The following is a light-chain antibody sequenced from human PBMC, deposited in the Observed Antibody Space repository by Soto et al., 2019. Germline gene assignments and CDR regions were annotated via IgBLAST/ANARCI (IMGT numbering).Light chain of an antibody. V-gene: IGKV1-8*01. CDR3: QQYLSYPYT. CDR2: AAA. CDR1: QGISSY. Sequence: AIRMTQSPSSFSASTGDRVTITCRASQGISSYLAWYQQKPGKAPKLLIYAAATLQRGAPSRFSARGSWTDFTLTISRLQSEDFATYYCQQYLSYPYTFGQGTKLEI. J-gene: IGKJ2*01.